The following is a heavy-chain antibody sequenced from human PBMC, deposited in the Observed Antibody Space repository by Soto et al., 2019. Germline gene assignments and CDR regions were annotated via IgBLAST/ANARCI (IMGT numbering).Heavy chain of an antibody. CDR2: IRFDGSNI. CDR1: EIIFSGYG. J-gene: IGHJ4*02. CDR3: ARDSGYDSKYFDY. V-gene: IGHV3-33*01. D-gene: IGHD5-12*01. Sequence: GGSLRLSCAVSEIIFSGYGMHWVRQAPGKGLEWVAVIRFDGSNIHYADSVKGRFTISRDNSKNTLYLQMDSLRAADTVVYYCARDSGYDSKYFDYWGQGTLVTVSS.